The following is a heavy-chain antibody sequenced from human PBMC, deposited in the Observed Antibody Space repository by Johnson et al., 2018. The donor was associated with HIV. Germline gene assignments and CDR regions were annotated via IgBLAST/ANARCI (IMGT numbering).Heavy chain of an antibody. J-gene: IGHJ3*02. CDR2: IRYDGSKQ. Sequence: QVQLVESGGGVVQPGGSLRLSCAASGFTFSSYGMHWVRQAPGKGLEWVAFIRYDGSKQYYADSVKGRFTISRDNSKNTLYLQMNSLRAEDTAVYYCAKDSPGWLVGAIGEAFDIWGQGTMVTVSS. CDR3: AKDSPGWLVGAIGEAFDI. D-gene: IGHD1-26*01. V-gene: IGHV3-30*02. CDR1: GFTFSSYG.